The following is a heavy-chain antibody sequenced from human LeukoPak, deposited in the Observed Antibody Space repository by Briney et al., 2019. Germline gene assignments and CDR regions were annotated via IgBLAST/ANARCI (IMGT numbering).Heavy chain of an antibody. J-gene: IGHJ3*02. CDR3: ARGGLGAFDI. CDR2: ISYDGSNK. CDR1: GFTFSSYA. Sequence: GRSLRLSCAASGFTFSSYAMHWVRQAPGKGLEWVAVISYDGSNKYYADSVKGRFTISRDNSKNTLYLQMNSLRAEDTAVYYCARGGLGAFDIWGQGTVVTVSS. V-gene: IGHV3-30-3*01.